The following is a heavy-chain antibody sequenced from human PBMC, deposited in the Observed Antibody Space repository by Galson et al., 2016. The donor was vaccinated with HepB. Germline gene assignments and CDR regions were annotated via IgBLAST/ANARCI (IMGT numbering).Heavy chain of an antibody. CDR3: VKREAGYYYGD. J-gene: IGHJ1*01. Sequence: SLRLSCAASGFTVGDNYAMSWVRQAPGKGLEWVSGISGTGGTTYYADSVKGRFTISRDNSKNTLFLQMRSLRAEDTAVYYCVKREAGYYYGDWGQGTLVTVSS. CDR1: GFTVGDNYA. CDR2: ISGTGGTT. V-gene: IGHV3-23*01. D-gene: IGHD3-10*01.